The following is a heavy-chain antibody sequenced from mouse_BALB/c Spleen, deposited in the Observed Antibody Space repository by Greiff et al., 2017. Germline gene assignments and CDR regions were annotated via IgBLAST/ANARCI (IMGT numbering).Heavy chain of an antibody. V-gene: IGHV2-9*02. CDR1: GFSLTSYG. CDR3: ARDRDSSGYYFDY. D-gene: IGHD3-2*01. Sequence: QRVESGPGLVAPSQSLSITCTVSGFSLTSYGVHWVRQPPGKGLEWLGVIWAGGSTNYNSALMSRLSISKDNSKSQVFLKMNSLQTDDTAMYYCARDRDSSGYYFDYWGQGTTLTVSS. CDR2: IWAGGST. J-gene: IGHJ2*01.